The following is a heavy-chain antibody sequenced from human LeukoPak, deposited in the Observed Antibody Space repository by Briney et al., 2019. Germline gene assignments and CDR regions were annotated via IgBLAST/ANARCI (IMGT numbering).Heavy chain of an antibody. V-gene: IGHV3-49*04. J-gene: IGHJ4*02. Sequence: GGSLRLSCTASGFTFGDYAMSWVRQAPGKGLEWVGFIRSKAYGGTTEYAASVKGRFTISRDDSKSIAYLQMNSLKTEDTAVYYCTREGIFGVVITYFDYWGQGTLVTVSS. CDR2: IRSKAYGGTT. CDR3: TREGIFGVVITYFDY. CDR1: GFTFGDYA. D-gene: IGHD3-3*01.